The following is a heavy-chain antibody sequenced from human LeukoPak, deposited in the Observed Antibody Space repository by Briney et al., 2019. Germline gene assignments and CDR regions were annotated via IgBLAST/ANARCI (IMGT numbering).Heavy chain of an antibody. Sequence: GGSLSLSCAASGFTCSSYLMNWVRPAPGKGQEWVSLISSNSSHTYNADSEKGRFTISRDNAKNSLYLEMNSLRVEDTAVYYCARTRDGYNFGPFDCWGQGTLVTVSS. CDR1: GFTCSSYL. CDR3: ARTRDGYNFGPFDC. D-gene: IGHD5-24*01. J-gene: IGHJ4*02. V-gene: IGHV3-21*01. CDR2: ISSNSSHT.